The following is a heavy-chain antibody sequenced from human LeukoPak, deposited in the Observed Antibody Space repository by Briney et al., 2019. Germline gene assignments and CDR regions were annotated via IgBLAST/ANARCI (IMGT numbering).Heavy chain of an antibody. CDR3: ANLGPHSSSRWIDR. Sequence: ASVKVSCKVSGHTFTELSMHWVRQAPGKGLEWMGGFDPEDGETIYAQKFQGRVTMTADTSTDTAYMELSSLRSEETAVYYCANLGPHSSSRWIDRWGQGTLVTVSS. CDR2: FDPEDGET. D-gene: IGHD6-6*01. J-gene: IGHJ5*02. V-gene: IGHV1-24*01. CDR1: GHTFTELS.